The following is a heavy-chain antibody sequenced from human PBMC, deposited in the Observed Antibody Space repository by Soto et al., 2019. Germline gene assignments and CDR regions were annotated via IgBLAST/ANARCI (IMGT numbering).Heavy chain of an antibody. CDR2: IIPIFGTA. D-gene: IGHD2-2*01. CDR1: GGTFSSYA. Sequence: QVQLVQSGAEVKKPGSSVKVSCKASGGTFSSYAISWVRQAPGQGLEWMGGIIPIFGTANYAQKFQGRVTITADKSTSTAYMELSSLRSEDTAVSYCAREYCSSTRCSPGLYYYYGMDVWGQGTPVTVSS. J-gene: IGHJ6*02. CDR3: AREYCSSTRCSPGLYYYYGMDV. V-gene: IGHV1-69*06.